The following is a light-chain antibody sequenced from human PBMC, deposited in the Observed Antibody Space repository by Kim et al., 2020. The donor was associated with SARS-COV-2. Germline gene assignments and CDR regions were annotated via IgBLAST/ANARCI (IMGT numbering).Light chain of an antibody. Sequence: SINSSCEGTTTGIGSHRLVSSYQQHPGTAPKLLIYEATQRPSGISNRFSASKAGNTASLTISGLRTEDEAEYHCCSYADDSSYVVFGGGTQLTVL. V-gene: IGLV2-23*01. CDR3: CSYADDSSYVV. CDR2: EAT. CDR1: TTGIGSHRL. J-gene: IGLJ2*01.